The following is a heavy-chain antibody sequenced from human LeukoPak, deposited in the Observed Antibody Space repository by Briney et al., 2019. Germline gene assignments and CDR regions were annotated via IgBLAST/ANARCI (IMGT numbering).Heavy chain of an antibody. V-gene: IGHV3-48*01. CDR3: ARDHHRRLYDSQARDTFDI. D-gene: IGHD3-22*01. CDR1: GFTFSSYS. J-gene: IGHJ3*02. CDR2: ISSSSSTI. Sequence: GGPLRLSCAASGFTFSSYSMNWVRQAPGKGLEWVSYISSSSSTIYYGDSVKGRFTISRDNAKSSLYLQMNSLRAEDTAVYYCARDHHRRLYDSQARDTFDIWGQGTMVTVSS.